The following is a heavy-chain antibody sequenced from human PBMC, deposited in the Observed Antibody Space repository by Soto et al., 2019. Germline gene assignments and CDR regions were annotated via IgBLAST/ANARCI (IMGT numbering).Heavy chain of an antibody. CDR1: GFTFSNYG. CDR2: ISDDGSNK. D-gene: IGHD3-3*01. Sequence: GGSLRLSCAASGFTFSNYGMPWVRQAPGKGLEWVAFISDDGSNKYYADSMKGRFTLSRDNSRRTLYLQMSSLRVEDTAVYYCTKRRNVLRFLEWSSGMEVWGQGTTVTVSS. J-gene: IGHJ6*02. V-gene: IGHV3-30*18. CDR3: TKRRNVLRFLEWSSGMEV.